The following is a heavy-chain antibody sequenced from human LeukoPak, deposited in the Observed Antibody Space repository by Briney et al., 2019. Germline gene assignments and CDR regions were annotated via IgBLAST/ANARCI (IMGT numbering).Heavy chain of an antibody. D-gene: IGHD1-14*01. J-gene: IGHJ4*02. CDR3: AKDQKEGWEPLDY. CDR2: ISGSGGST. Sequence: GGSLRLSCAASGFTFSSYAMSWVRQAPGKGLEWVSTISGSGGSTYFADSVKVRFTISRDNSKNPLYLQMNSLRAEATAVYYCAKDQKEGWEPLDYWGQGTLVTVSS. CDR1: GFTFSSYA. V-gene: IGHV3-23*01.